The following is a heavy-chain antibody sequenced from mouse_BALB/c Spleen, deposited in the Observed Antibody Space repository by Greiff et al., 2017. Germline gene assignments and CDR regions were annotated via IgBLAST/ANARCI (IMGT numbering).Heavy chain of an antibody. CDR1: GFTFSSYA. CDR2: ISSGGSYT. V-gene: IGHV5-9-4*01. D-gene: IGHD1-1*01. CDR3: ARDYYGSSSYYAMDY. Sequence: VQLKESGGGLVKPGGSLKLSCAASGFTFSSYAMSWVRQSPEKRLEWVAEISSGGSYTYYPDTVTGRFTISRDNAKNTLYLEMSSLRSEDTAMYYCARDYYGSSSYYAMDYWGQGTSVTVSS. J-gene: IGHJ4*01.